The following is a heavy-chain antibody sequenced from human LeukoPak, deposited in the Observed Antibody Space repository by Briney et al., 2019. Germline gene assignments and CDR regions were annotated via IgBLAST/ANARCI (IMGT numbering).Heavy chain of an antibody. CDR3: ARGRGRWLQFSSWSWFDP. CDR1: GGSFSGYY. D-gene: IGHD5-24*01. V-gene: IGHV4-34*01. Sequence: SETLSLTCAVYGGSFSGYYWSWVRQPPGKGLEWIGEIYHSGSTNYNPSLKSRVTISVDKSKSQFSLKLSSVTAADTAVYYCARGRGRWLQFSSWSWFDPWGQGTLVTVSS. CDR2: IYHSGST. J-gene: IGHJ5*02.